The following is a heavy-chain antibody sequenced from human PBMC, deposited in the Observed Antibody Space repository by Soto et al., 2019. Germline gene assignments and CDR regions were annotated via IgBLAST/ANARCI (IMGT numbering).Heavy chain of an antibody. V-gene: IGHV1-69*09. CDR3: ATPACAVTWCSPPHNLDH. CDR1: GGTFVRHV. J-gene: IGHJ4*02. CDR2: INPLSGIP. Sequence: QVQLVQSGAEVKKPEASVKVSCKTSGGTFVRHVISWVRQATGQGPEWMGKINPLSGIPNYAQKFQDRVTFTADTDSSTAYMELRSLRSDDTAVYYCATPACAVTWCSPPHNLDHRCQGTLVTVSS. D-gene: IGHD2-2*01.